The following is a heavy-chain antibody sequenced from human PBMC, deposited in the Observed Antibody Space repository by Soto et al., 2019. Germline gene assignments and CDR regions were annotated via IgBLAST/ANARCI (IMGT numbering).Heavy chain of an antibody. CDR3: ARDGYYYDSSGYYYVFDYFDY. CDR2: INPNSGGT. J-gene: IGHJ4*02. D-gene: IGHD3-22*01. Sequence: VASVKVSCKASGYTFTGYYMHWVRQAPGQGLELMGWINPNSGGTNYAQKFQGRVTMTRDTSISTAYMELSRLGSDDTAVYYCARDGYYYDSSGYYYVFDYFDYWGQGTLVTVSS. CDR1: GYTFTGYY. V-gene: IGHV1-2*02.